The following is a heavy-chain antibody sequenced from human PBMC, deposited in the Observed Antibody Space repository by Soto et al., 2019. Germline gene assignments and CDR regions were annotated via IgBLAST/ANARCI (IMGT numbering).Heavy chain of an antibody. J-gene: IGHJ4*01. CDR2: IYYSGST. D-gene: IGHD2-15*01. CDR1: GGSISSYY. CDR3: ARRWGSAADY. Sequence: QVQLQESGPGLVKPSETLSLTCTVSGGSISSYYWSWIRQPPGKGLEWIGYIYYSGSTNYNPSLKSRVTISVDTSKNQFSLKLSSVTAADTAVYYCARRWGSAADYWGHGTLVTVSS. V-gene: IGHV4-59*08.